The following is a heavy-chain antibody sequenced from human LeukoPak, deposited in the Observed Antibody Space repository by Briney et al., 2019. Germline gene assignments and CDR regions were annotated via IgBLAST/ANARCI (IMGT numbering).Heavy chain of an antibody. CDR1: GFTFDDFG. CDR2: ISWDGSST. CDR3: ARATVAGPNFDY. V-gene: IGHV3-20*04. J-gene: IGHJ4*02. Sequence: GGSLRLSCAASGFTFDDFGMSWVRQAPGKGLEWVSGISWDGSSTGYADSVKGRFIISRENAKNSLYLQMNSLRADDTALYYCARATVAGPNFDYWGQGTLVTVPS. D-gene: IGHD6-19*01.